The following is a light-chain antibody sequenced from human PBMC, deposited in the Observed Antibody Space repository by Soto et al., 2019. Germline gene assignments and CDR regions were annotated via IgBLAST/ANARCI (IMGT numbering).Light chain of an antibody. V-gene: IGKV1-12*01. J-gene: IGKJ4*01. CDR1: QGVITW. CDR3: QQSYTLPLT. Sequence: DLQMTQSPSFVSASVGDTVTITCRANQGVITWLTWYQQKPGKAPKLLIYAASTLHSGVPSRFSGSGSGTDFTLNIRDLQPEDSATYFCQQSYTLPLTFGGGTKVEI. CDR2: AAS.